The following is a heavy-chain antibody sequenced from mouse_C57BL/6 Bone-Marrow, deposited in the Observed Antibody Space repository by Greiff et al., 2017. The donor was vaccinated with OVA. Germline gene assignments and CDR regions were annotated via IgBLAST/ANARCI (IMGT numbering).Heavy chain of an antibody. D-gene: IGHD3-2*02. CDR2: IYPSDSET. CDR3: ARRVAQAPFAY. V-gene: IGHV1-61*01. CDR1: GYTFTSYW. J-gene: IGHJ3*01. Sequence: QVQLQQPGAELVRPGSSVKLSCKASGYTFTSYWMDWVKQRPGQGLEWIGNIYPSDSETHYNQKFKDKATLTVDKSSSTAYMQLSSLTSEDSAVDCCARRVAQAPFAYWGQGTLVTVSA.